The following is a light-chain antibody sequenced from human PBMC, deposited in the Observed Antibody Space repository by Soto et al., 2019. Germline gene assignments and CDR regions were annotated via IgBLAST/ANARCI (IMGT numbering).Light chain of an antibody. V-gene: IGLV2-14*01. Sequence: QSALTQPASVSGSPGQSITISCTGTSSDVGGYNYVSWHQQHPGKAPKLMIYDVSNRPSGVSNRFSGSKSGNTASLTISGLQAEDEADYYCSSYTSSSTFWVFGGGTKLTVL. J-gene: IGLJ3*02. CDR1: SSDVGGYNY. CDR3: SSYTSSSTFWV. CDR2: DVS.